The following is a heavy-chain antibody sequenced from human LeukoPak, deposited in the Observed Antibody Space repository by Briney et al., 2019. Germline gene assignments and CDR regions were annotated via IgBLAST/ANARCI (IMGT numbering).Heavy chain of an antibody. V-gene: IGHV3-11*06. CDR2: ISSGSSYT. J-gene: IGHJ3*02. Sequence: GGSLRLSCAASGFTFSDYYMSWIRQAPGKGLEWVSYISSGSSYTNYAGSVKGRFTISRDNAKKSLYLQMSSLRAEDTAVYYCARAVGPFDIWGQGTIVIVSS. D-gene: IGHD3-16*01. CDR1: GFTFSDYY. CDR3: ARAVGPFDI.